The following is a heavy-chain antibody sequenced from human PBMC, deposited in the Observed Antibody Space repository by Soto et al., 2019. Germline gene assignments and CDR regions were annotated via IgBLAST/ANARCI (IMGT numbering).Heavy chain of an antibody. D-gene: IGHD2-2*01. J-gene: IGHJ6*02. CDR2: ISSNGGST. CDR1: GFTFSSYA. Sequence: GGSLRLSCSASGFTFSSYAMHWFRQAPGKGLEYVSAISSNGGSTYYADSVKGRFTISRDNSKNTLYLQMSSLRAEDTAVYYCVKDGNCSSTSCYFNGFFYYYYYGMDVWGQGTTVTVSS. V-gene: IGHV3-64D*08. CDR3: VKDGNCSSTSCYFNGFFYYYYYGMDV.